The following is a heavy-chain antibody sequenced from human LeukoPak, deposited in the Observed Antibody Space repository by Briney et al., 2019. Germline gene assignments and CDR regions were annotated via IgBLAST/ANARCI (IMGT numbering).Heavy chain of an antibody. CDR1: GVSISDYH. J-gene: IGHJ4*02. Sequence: SVTLSLTCSVSGVSISDYHWIWIRQPPAKGLEWMGYFSYSGSTRYNPSLKSPVTMSVDTSKNQFSLRLISVAAADTAVYYCARMYSGTSYYFDFWGQGTLVTVSS. CDR3: ARMYSGTSYYFDF. D-gene: IGHD1-26*01. CDR2: FSYSGST. V-gene: IGHV4-59*01.